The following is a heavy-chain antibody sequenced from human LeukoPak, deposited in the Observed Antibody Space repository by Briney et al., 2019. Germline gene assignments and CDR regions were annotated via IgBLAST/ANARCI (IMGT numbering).Heavy chain of an antibody. CDR1: GSTFSSYG. V-gene: IGHV3-33*01. CDR3: ARDPYDSSGPDAFDI. D-gene: IGHD3-22*01. CDR2: IWYDGSNK. Sequence: GGSLGLSCAASGSTFSSYGMHWVRQAPGKGLEWVAVIWYDGSNKYYADSVKGRFTISRDNSKNTLYLQMNSLRAEDTAVYYCARDPYDSSGPDAFDIWGQGTMVTVSS. J-gene: IGHJ3*02.